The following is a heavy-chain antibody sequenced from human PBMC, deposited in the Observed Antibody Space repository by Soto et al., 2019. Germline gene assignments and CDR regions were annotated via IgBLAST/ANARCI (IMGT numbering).Heavy chain of an antibody. D-gene: IGHD3-22*01. CDR2: IYIGGNT. Sequence: GGSLRRSWPASGFTVSSNYMSWVRQAPGKGLGWVSIIYIGGNTYYADSVKGRFTISRDSSKNTLYLQMNSLRAEDTAVYYCAREGYGYWIDSWGQGTPVNVSS. CDR1: GFTVSSNY. V-gene: IGHV3-53*01. CDR3: AREGYGYWIDS. J-gene: IGHJ4*02.